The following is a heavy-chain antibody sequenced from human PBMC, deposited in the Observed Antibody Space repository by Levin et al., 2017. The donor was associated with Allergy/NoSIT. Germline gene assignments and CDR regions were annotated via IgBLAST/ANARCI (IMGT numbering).Heavy chain of an antibody. Sequence: GGSLRLSCAASGFTFDDYAMHWVRQAPGKGLEWVSGISWNSGSIGYADSVKGRFTISRDNAKNSLYLQMNSLRAEDTALYYCAKDGTPVGDDAFDIWGQGTMVTVSS. D-gene: IGHD2-15*01. CDR1: GFTFDDYA. CDR2: ISWNSGSI. CDR3: AKDGTPVGDDAFDI. J-gene: IGHJ3*02. V-gene: IGHV3-9*01.